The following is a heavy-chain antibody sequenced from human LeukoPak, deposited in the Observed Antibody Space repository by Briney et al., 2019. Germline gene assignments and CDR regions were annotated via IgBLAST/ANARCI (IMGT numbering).Heavy chain of an antibody. CDR2: ISAYNGNT. CDR3: ARGINWNYAFDI. Sequence: ASVKVSCKASGYTFTNYGITWVRQAPGQGLEWMGWISAYNGNTNYAQKLQGRVTMTTDTSPSTAYMELRSLRSDDTAVYYCARGINWNYAFDIWGQGTMVTVSS. CDR1: GYTFTNYG. J-gene: IGHJ3*02. V-gene: IGHV1-18*01. D-gene: IGHD1-7*01.